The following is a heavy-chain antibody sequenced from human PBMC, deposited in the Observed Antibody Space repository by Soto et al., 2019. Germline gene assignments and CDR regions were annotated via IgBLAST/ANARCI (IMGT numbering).Heavy chain of an antibody. CDR2: IIPMFGTT. Sequence: QVQLVQSGAEVKKPGSSVKVSCKASGGTFTTYPINWVRQAPGQGLEWMEGIIPMFGTTNYAQKFQGRVPITADESTSTAYMELSSLISEDTAMYYCARQFTEGDYKYWGQGTVVPVSS. J-gene: IGHJ4*02. D-gene: IGHD4-17*01. CDR3: ARQFTEGDYKY. V-gene: IGHV1-69*01. CDR1: GGTFTTYP.